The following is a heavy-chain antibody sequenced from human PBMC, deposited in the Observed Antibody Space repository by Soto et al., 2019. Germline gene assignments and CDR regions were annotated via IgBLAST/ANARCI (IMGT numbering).Heavy chain of an antibody. V-gene: IGHV3-73*01. Sequence: GGSLRLSCAASGFIFIGSAMHWVRKASGKGLEWVGRIRSKPKNYATPYAASVTGRFTISRDDTKNTAYLQMNSLKTEDAAVYYCTRSLDDSAYWFDYWGQGTLVTVSS. CDR2: IRSKPKNYAT. J-gene: IGHJ4*02. CDR3: TRSLDDSAYWFDY. CDR1: GFIFIGSA. D-gene: IGHD3-22*01.